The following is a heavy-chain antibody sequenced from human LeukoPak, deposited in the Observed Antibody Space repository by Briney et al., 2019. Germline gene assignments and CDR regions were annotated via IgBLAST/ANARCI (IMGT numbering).Heavy chain of an antibody. CDR3: ARHVPVHYSPFDY. J-gene: IGHJ4*02. CDR1: GGSISSSSYY. Sequence: SETLSLTCTVSGGSISSSSYYWGWIRQPPGKGLEWIGYIYYSGSTNYNPSLKSRVTISVDTSKKQFSLNLTSVTAADTAVYYCARHVPVHYSPFDYWGQGTLVTVSS. D-gene: IGHD2-15*01. V-gene: IGHV4-61*05. CDR2: IYYSGST.